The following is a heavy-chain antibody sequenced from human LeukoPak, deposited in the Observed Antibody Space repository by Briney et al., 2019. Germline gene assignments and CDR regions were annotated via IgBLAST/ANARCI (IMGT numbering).Heavy chain of an antibody. Sequence: SETLSLTCAVYGGSFSGYYWSWIRQPPGKGLEWIGEINHSGSTNYNPSLKSRVTISVDTSKNQFSLKLGSVTAADTAVYYCARQGRSYYYDSSGYYFRYWGQGTLVTVSS. CDR2: INHSGST. J-gene: IGHJ4*02. V-gene: IGHV4-34*01. CDR3: ARQGRSYYYDSSGYYFRY. D-gene: IGHD3-22*01. CDR1: GGSFSGYY.